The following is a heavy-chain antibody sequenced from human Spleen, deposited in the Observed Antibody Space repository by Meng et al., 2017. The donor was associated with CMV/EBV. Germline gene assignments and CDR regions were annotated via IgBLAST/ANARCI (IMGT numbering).Heavy chain of an antibody. CDR1: GVNFNTFW. J-gene: IGHJ6*02. CDR2: IYSDGIST. Sequence: GGSLRLSCAVSGVNFNTFWMHWVRQVPGKGLEWFSRIYSDGISTRYADSVKGRFTISRDNSKNTLYLQMGSLRAEDMAVYYCARPVVPAAIIPYYGMDVWGQGTTVTVSS. CDR3: ARPVVPAAIIPYYGMDV. V-gene: IGHV3-74*01. D-gene: IGHD2-2*02.